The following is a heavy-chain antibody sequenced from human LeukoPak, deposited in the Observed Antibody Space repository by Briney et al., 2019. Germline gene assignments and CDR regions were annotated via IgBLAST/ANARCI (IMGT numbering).Heavy chain of an antibody. CDR1: GYTFTSYA. Sequence: GASVKVSCKASGYTFTSYAMNWVRQAPGQGLEWMGWINTNTGNPTYAQGFTGRFVFSLDTSVSTAYLQISSLKAEDTAVYYCASPDILTGYGAFDIWGQGTMVTVSS. V-gene: IGHV7-4-1*02. D-gene: IGHD3-9*01. CDR3: ASPDILTGYGAFDI. CDR2: INTNTGNP. J-gene: IGHJ3*02.